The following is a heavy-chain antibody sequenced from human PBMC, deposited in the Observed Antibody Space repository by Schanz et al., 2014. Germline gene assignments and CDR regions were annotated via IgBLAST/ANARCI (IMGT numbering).Heavy chain of an antibody. CDR2: ISGSGGST. D-gene: IGHD3-10*01. J-gene: IGHJ6*02. CDR3: RLWFGELYYGMDV. CDR1: GFTFSSYA. Sequence: EVQLLESGGGLVQPGGSLRLSCAASGFTFSSYAMSWVRQAPGKGLEWVSAISGSGGSTYYADSVKGRFIISRDNSKNTLYLQMNSLRAEDTAVYYCRLWFGELYYGMDVWGQGTTVTVSS. V-gene: IGHV3-23*01.